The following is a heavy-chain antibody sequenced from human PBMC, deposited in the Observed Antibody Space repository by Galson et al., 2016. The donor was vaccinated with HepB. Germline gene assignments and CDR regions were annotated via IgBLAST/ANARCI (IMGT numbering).Heavy chain of an antibody. CDR2: ISGVSDRT. D-gene: IGHD4-11*01. CDR3: AKESPYSNVRQYYLEN. V-gene: IGHV3-23*01. J-gene: IGHJ4*01. Sequence: SLRLSCAASGFTFSDYAMSWVRQAPGKGLEWVSAISGVSDRTYYAGSMKDRFTISRDDSRNMLFLQLNSLRAEDTAIYYCAKESPYSNVRQYYLENWGLGTLVTVSS. CDR1: GFTFSDYA.